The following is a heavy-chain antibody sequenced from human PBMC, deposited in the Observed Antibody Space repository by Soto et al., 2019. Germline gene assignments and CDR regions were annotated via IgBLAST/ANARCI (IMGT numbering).Heavy chain of an antibody. CDR3: ARHGPSYYYYMDV. J-gene: IGHJ6*03. CDR2: IYYSGST. V-gene: IGHV4-59*08. CDR1: GGSVSSYY. Sequence: SETLSLTCTVSGGSVSSYYWSWIRQSPGKGLEWIGYIYYSGSTNYNPSLKSRVTISVDTSKNQFSLKLSSVTAADTAVYYCARHGPSYYYYMDVWGKGTTVTVSS.